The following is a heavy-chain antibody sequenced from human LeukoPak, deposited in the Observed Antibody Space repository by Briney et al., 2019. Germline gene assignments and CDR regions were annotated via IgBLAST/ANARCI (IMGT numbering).Heavy chain of an antibody. CDR2: ISSSSSYI. Sequence: PGGSLRLSCAASGFTFSSYSMNWVRQAPGKGLEWVSSISSSSSYIYYADSMKGRFTISRDNAKNSLYLRMNSLRAEDTAVYYCSLSAYGSGSYYNWGQGTLVTVSS. D-gene: IGHD3-10*01. CDR3: SLSAYGSGSYYN. V-gene: IGHV3-21*01. J-gene: IGHJ4*02. CDR1: GFTFSSYS.